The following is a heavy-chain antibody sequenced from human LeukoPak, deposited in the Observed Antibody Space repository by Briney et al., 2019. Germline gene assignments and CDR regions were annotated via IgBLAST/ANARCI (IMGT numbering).Heavy chain of an antibody. J-gene: IGHJ3*02. D-gene: IGHD6-13*01. V-gene: IGHV4-59*08. Sequence: TSETLPLTCTVSGGSISSYYWSWIRQPPGKGLEWIGYIYYSGSTNYNPSLKSRVTISVDTSKNQFSLKLSSVTAADTAVYYCARPIAAADTDAFDIWGQGTMVTVSS. CDR2: IYYSGST. CDR1: GGSISSYY. CDR3: ARPIAAADTDAFDI.